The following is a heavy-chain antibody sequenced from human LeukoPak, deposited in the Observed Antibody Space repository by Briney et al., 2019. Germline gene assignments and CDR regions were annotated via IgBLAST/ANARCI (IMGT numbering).Heavy chain of an antibody. Sequence: SETLSLTCAVSGGSISSGGYSWSWIRQPPGKGLEWIGYIYHSGSTYYHPSLKSRVTISVDRSKNQFSLKLSSVTAADTAVYYCARVVSDYYYDSSSYYGMAYYFDYWGQGTLVTVSS. V-gene: IGHV4-30-2*01. J-gene: IGHJ4*02. CDR1: GGSISSGGYS. CDR3: ARVVSDYYYDSSSYYGMAYYFDY. D-gene: IGHD3-22*01. CDR2: IYHSGST.